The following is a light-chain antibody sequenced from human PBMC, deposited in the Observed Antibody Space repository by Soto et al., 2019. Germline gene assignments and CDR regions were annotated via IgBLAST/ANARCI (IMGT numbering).Light chain of an antibody. CDR1: QSINSY. CDR3: QQSYNTPLT. Sequence: DIQMTQSPSSLSASVGDRVTITCRASQSINSYLNWYQQKPGKAPKLLIYAASSLQSGVPSRFSGGGSGTDFTLTISSLQPEDFATYYCQQSYNTPLTFGGGTKVEIK. V-gene: IGKV1-39*01. CDR2: AAS. J-gene: IGKJ4*01.